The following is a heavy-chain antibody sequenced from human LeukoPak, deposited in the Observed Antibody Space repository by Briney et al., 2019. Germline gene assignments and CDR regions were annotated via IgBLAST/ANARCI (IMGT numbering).Heavy chain of an antibody. V-gene: IGHV1-46*01. CDR3: ARDSGYCGGDCSMNIGY. D-gene: IGHD2-21*02. J-gene: IGHJ4*02. CDR1: GYTFTSYY. CDR2: INPSGGST. Sequence: ASVKVSCKASGYTFTSYYMHWVRQAPGQGLEWMGIINPSGGSTSYAQKFQGRVTMTRDTSTSTVYMELSSLRSEDTAVYYCARDSGYCGGDCSMNIGYWGQGTLVTVSS.